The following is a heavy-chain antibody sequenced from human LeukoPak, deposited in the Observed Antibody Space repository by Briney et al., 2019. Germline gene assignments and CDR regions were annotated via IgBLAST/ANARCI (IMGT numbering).Heavy chain of an antibody. J-gene: IGHJ3*02. D-gene: IGHD3-22*01. CDR2: ISGGGST. CDR3: ARGGDTIGSIRSPFDI. V-gene: IGHV3-53*01. Sequence: GGSLRLSCAASGFTVSDNYTSWVRQAPGKGLEWVSAISGGGSTYYADSVKGRFIISRDNSKNTVYIQLNSLRAEDTAVYYCARGGDTIGSIRSPFDIWGQGTMVTVSS. CDR1: GFTVSDNY.